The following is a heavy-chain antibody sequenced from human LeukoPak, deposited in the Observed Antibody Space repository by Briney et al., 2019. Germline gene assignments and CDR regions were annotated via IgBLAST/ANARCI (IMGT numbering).Heavy chain of an antibody. V-gene: IGHV4-38-2*02. Sequence: SETLSLTCTVSGYSVSSGYFWGWIRQPPGKRLEWIGNMYHTGTTYYNPSLKSRVTITIDTSKNQFSLKLRSVTAADTAVYYCVSPKTNGWFDSWGQGSLVAVSS. CDR3: VSPKTNGWFDS. D-gene: IGHD2-8*01. CDR1: GYSVSSGYF. J-gene: IGHJ5*01. CDR2: MYHTGTT.